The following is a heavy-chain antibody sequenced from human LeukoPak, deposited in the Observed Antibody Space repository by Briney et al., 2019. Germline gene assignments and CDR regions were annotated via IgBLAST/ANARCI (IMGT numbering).Heavy chain of an antibody. J-gene: IGHJ4*01. V-gene: IGHV3-21*01. Sequence: GGCPTPSCVASGYTFSSFSINWVRQAPGKGLEWVSSISVRSNYIYYADSVRARFSISRDDARNSLYLQMDSLRGDDTAVYYCARLRRNSDSSGYYYYYDYWGHGILVTVSS. D-gene: IGHD3-22*01. CDR2: ISVRSNYI. CDR1: GYTFSSFS. CDR3: ARLRRNSDSSGYYYYYDY.